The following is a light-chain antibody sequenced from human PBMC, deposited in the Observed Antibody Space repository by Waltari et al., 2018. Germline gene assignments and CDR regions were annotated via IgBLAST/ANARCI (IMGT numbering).Light chain of an antibody. V-gene: IGKV1-12*01. J-gene: IGKJ4*01. CDR2: DAS. CDR1: QGISNL. CDR3: LHVNSFPIT. Sequence: DIQMTQSPSSVSASKGHGFTVTLRASQGISNLLAWYQQKPGKAPRLLIYDASTLQSGVPSRFSGSGYGTDFSLTISSLQPDDFATYSCLHVNSFPITFGGGTKVEIK.